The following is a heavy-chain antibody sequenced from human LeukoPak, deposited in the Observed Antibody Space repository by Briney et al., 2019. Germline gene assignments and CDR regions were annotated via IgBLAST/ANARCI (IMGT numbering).Heavy chain of an antibody. D-gene: IGHD5/OR15-5a*01. CDR2: ISYDGSIK. CDR3: ARERVSYFDY. Sequence: PGGSLRLSCAASGFTFSSYAMHWVRQAPGKGLDWVAVISYDGSIKYYADSVKGRFTISRDNSKNTLYLQMNSLRAEDTAVYYCARERVSYFDYWGQGTLVTVSS. J-gene: IGHJ4*02. CDR1: GFTFSSYA. V-gene: IGHV3-30-3*01.